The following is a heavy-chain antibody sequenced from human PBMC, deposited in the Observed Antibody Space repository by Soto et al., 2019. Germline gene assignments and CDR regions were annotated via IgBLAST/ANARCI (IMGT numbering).Heavy chain of an antibody. CDR3: VSVEGTPTVTGDYYYYAAEA. V-gene: IGHV4-59*07. Sequence: SDTLSLTCTVSPGTITYYYWSWIRQAPGKGLEWLGYIFDAATSNYNPSLKSRVSFSLDKSQNQFSLKLTSVTGADAAIYYCVSVEGTPTVTGDYYYYAAEAWGQGTAVTVS. D-gene: IGHD4-17*01. CDR1: PGTITYYY. CDR2: IFDAATS. J-gene: IGHJ6*02.